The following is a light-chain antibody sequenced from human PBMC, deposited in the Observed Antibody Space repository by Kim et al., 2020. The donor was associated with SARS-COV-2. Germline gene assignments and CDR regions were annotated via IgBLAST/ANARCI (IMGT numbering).Light chain of an antibody. V-gene: IGLV1-44*01. CDR3: AAWDDGLNGHMV. CDR1: STNNRTND. J-gene: IGLJ2*01. CDR2: SND. Sequence: KGTTSCCGGSTNNRTNDVNWYQHQPVPAPALLLLSNDHRPSAVPDRVSGSSSETSASLSMNRLQSEDEADYYYAAWDDGLNGHMVFGGGTQLTVL.